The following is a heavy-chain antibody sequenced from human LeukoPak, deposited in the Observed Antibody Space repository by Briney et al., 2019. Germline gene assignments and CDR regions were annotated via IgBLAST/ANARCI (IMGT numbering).Heavy chain of an antibody. D-gene: IGHD2-2*01. Sequence: KPSETLSLTCTVSGGFISSYYWSWIRQPAGKGLEWIGRIYTSGSTNYNPSLKSRVTMSVDTSRNQFSLKLSSVTAADTAVYYCARHCSSTSCLDYWGQGTLVTVSS. V-gene: IGHV4-4*07. CDR3: ARHCSSTSCLDY. CDR1: GGFISSYY. J-gene: IGHJ4*02. CDR2: IYTSGST.